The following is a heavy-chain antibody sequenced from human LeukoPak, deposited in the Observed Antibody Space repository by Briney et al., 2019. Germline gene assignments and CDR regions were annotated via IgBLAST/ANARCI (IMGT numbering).Heavy chain of an antibody. Sequence: GGSLRLSCTASGFTFSRYSMSWVRQAPGKGLEWVSYISASGDTIYYADSVKGRFTISRDNAKNSLYLQTKTLRAEDTAVYYCARDREYQLFYYYYMDVWGKGTTVTVSS. CDR1: GFTFSRYS. J-gene: IGHJ6*03. D-gene: IGHD2-2*01. CDR3: ARDREYQLFYYYYMDV. CDR2: ISASGDTI. V-gene: IGHV3-48*01.